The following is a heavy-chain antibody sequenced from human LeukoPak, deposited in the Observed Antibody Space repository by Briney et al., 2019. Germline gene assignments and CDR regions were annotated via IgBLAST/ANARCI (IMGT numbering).Heavy chain of an antibody. CDR3: TRLLLESSPPNDF. Sequence: GGSLRLSCAASGFAFSRYSMTWVRQAPGKGLEWVSSISPDSNHIYYADSVRGRFTMSRDDSQNSLHLRMNSLRADDTAVYYCTRLLLESSPPNDFWGQGTLVAVSS. J-gene: IGHJ4*02. D-gene: IGHD3-3*01. CDR1: GFAFSRYS. V-gene: IGHV3-21*01. CDR2: ISPDSNHI.